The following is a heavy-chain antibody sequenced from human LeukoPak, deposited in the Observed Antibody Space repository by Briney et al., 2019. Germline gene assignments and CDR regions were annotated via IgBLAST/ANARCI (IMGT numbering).Heavy chain of an antibody. CDR2: ISGSGGST. V-gene: IGHV3-23*01. Sequence: GGSLRLTCAASGFTFSSYAMSWVRQAPGKGLEWVSAISGSGGSTYYADSVKGRFTISRDNSKNTLYLQMNSLRAEDTAVYYCAKVSRGIAVAGTIDYWGQGTLVTVSS. J-gene: IGHJ4*02. CDR1: GFTFSSYA. CDR3: AKVSRGIAVAGTIDY. D-gene: IGHD6-19*01.